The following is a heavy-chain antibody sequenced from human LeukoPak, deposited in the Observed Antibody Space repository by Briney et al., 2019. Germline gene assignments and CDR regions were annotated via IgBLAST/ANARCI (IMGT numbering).Heavy chain of an antibody. D-gene: IGHD5-12*01. CDR2: ISSSGSTI. J-gene: IGHJ4*02. V-gene: IGHV3-48*03. CDR1: GFTFSSYE. Sequence: PGGSLRLSCAASGFTFSSYEMNWVRQAPGKGLEWVSYISSSGSTIYYADSVKGRFTISRDNAKNSLYLQMNSLRAEDTAVYYRAREGGYSGYDFDYWGQGTLVTVSS. CDR3: AREGGYSGYDFDY.